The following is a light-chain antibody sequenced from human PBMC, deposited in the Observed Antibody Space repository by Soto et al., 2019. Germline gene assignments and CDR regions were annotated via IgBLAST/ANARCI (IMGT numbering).Light chain of an antibody. CDR1: QSVSSN. J-gene: IGKJ1*01. Sequence: EIVMTQSPATLSVSPGERATLSCRASQSVSSNLAWYQQKPGQAPRLLIYGASTRATGIPARFSGSGCGTEFTLTISSLQSEDFAVYYCQQYNNWPPRTFGQGTKVDIK. CDR3: QQYNNWPPRT. V-gene: IGKV3-15*01. CDR2: GAS.